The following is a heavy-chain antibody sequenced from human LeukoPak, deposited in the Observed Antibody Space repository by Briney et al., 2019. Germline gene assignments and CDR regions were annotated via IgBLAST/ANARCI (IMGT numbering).Heavy chain of an antibody. CDR1: GFPFSNYW. CDR2: VNSDGSTT. Sequence: GGSLRLSCAASGFPFSNYWMHWVRQAPGKGLVWVSRVNSDGSTTNYADSVKGRFTISRDNSKNTLYLQVNSLRAEDTAVYYCAKDRWGSGSPYYFDYWGQGTLVTVSS. D-gene: IGHD3-10*01. J-gene: IGHJ4*02. V-gene: IGHV3-74*01. CDR3: AKDRWGSGSPYYFDY.